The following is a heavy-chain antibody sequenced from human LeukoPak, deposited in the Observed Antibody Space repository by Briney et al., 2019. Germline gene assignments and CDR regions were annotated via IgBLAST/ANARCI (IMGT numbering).Heavy chain of an antibody. Sequence: SETLSLTCAVYGGSFSGYYWSWIRQPPGKGLEWIGEINHSGSTNYNPSLKSRVTISVDTSKNQFSLKLSSVTAADTAVYYCAEYCSGGSCQRGVDYWGQGTLVTVSS. CDR3: AEYCSGGSCQRGVDY. J-gene: IGHJ4*02. D-gene: IGHD2-15*01. CDR2: INHSGST. CDR1: GGSFSGYY. V-gene: IGHV4-34*01.